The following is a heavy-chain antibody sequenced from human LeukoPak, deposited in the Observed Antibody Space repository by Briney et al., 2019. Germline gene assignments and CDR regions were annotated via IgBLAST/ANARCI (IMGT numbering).Heavy chain of an antibody. CDR3: AKGLRGYRNFDY. Sequence: GGSLRLSCAASGFTFSSYAMSWVRQAPGKGLEWVSTISGSAGSTYYADSVKGRFTFSRDNSKNTLYLQMNSLRAEDTAVYYCAKGLRGYRNFDYWGQGTLVTVSS. D-gene: IGHD5-12*01. CDR2: ISGSAGST. V-gene: IGHV3-23*01. CDR1: GFTFSSYA. J-gene: IGHJ4*02.